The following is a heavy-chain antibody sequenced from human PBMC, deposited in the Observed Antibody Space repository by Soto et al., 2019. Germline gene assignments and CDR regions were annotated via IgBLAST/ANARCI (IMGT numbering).Heavy chain of an antibody. D-gene: IGHD3-22*01. V-gene: IGHV4-59*08. CDR1: GGSIGSYY. Sequence: SETLSLTCTVSGGSIGSYYWSWIRQPPGKGLEWIGYIYYSGSTNYNPSLKSRVTISVDTSKNQFSLKLSSVTAADTAVYYCARRYYYDSSAHFDYWGQGTLVTVSS. CDR3: ARRYYYDSSAHFDY. CDR2: IYYSGST. J-gene: IGHJ4*02.